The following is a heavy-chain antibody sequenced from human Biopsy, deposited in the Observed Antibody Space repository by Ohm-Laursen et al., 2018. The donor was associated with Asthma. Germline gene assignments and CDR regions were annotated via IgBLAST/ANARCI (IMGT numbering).Heavy chain of an antibody. CDR3: ARCQVGYSSGWSLLLKKIYYSGMDV. D-gene: IGHD6-19*01. V-gene: IGHV1-69*13. CDR1: GGTFSNFA. CDR2: IMTVFGTT. Sequence: ASVKVSCKAPGGTFSNFAISWVRQAPGQGLEWLGGIMTVFGTTNYAQKFQGRVTITADETTSTAYMEVTSLRFEDTAIYYCARCQVGYSSGWSLLLKKIYYSGMDVWGQGTAVTVSS. J-gene: IGHJ6*02.